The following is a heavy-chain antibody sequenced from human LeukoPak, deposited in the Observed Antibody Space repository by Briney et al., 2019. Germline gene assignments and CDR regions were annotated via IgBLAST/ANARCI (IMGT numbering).Heavy chain of an antibody. V-gene: IGHV3-74*01. CDR1: GFTFSSYW. Sequence: GGSLRLSCAASGFTFSSYWMHWVRQAPGKGLVWVSRINSDGSSTSYADSVKGRFTISRDNAKNTLYLQMNSLRAEDTAVYYCARGGRSSGSYYLGFDYWGQGTLVTVSS. J-gene: IGHJ4*02. CDR2: INSDGSST. CDR3: ARGGRSSGSYYLGFDY. D-gene: IGHD3-10*01.